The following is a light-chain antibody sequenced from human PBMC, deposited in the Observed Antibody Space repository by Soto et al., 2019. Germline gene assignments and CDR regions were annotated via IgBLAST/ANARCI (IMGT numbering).Light chain of an antibody. CDR3: QQYGSSPIT. V-gene: IGKV3-20*01. CDR2: GAS. CDR1: QSVSSSY. J-gene: IGKJ5*01. Sequence: EIVLTQSPGTLSLSPGERATLSCRASQSVSSSYLAWYQQKPGQAPRLLIYGASSRATGIPDRFNGSGSGKSFTITISRLEPEDFAVYYCQQYGSSPITFGQGTRMES.